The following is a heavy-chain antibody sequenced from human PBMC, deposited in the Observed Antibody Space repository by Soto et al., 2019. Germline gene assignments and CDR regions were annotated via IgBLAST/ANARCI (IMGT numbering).Heavy chain of an antibody. CDR1: GGSISSYY. CDR3: ARTEDIANDAFDI. Sequence: QVQLQESGPGLVKPSETLSLTCTVSGGSISSYYWSWIRQPPGKGLEWIGYIYYSGSTNYNPSLKRRVTISVATSKNQFSLKLSSVTAADTAVYYCARTEDIANDAFDIWGQGTMVAVSS. V-gene: IGHV4-59*01. CDR2: IYYSGST. D-gene: IGHD2-15*01. J-gene: IGHJ3*02.